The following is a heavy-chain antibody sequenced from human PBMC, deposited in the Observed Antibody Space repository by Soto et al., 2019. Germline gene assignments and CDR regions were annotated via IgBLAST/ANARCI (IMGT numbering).Heavy chain of an antibody. CDR1: GFTFSSYW. CDR2: IKQDGSEK. J-gene: IGHJ4*02. D-gene: IGHD3-10*01. CDR3: ARLIGPITMVRGVHYFDY. Sequence: GGSLRLSCAAAGFTFSSYWMSCVRQAQGKGLEWVANIKQDGSEKYYVDSVKGRFTISRDNAKNSLYLQMNSLRAEDTAVYYCARLIGPITMVRGVHYFDYWGQGTLVTVSS. V-gene: IGHV3-7*01.